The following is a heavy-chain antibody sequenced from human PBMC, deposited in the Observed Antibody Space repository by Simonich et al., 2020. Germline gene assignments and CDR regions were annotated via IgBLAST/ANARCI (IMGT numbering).Heavy chain of an antibody. V-gene: IGHV1-18*01. J-gene: IGHJ4*02. Sequence: QVQLVQSGAEVKKPGASVKVSCKASGYTFTSYGISWVRQAPGQGLEGMGWISPYNGNQNYDTKLKGRVTMTTDTSTSTAYMERRSLRSDDTAVYYCARASRGTWWYYYFDYWGQGTLVTVSS. CDR2: ISPYNGNQ. CDR1: GYTFTSYG. CDR3: ARASRGTWWYYYFDY. D-gene: IGHD2-15*01.